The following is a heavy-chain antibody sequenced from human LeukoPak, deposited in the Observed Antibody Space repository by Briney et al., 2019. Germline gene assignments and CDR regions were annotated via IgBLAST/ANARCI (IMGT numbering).Heavy chain of an antibody. V-gene: IGHV1-18*01. J-gene: IGHJ4*02. D-gene: IGHD2/OR15-2a*01. CDR1: GYTFTSYS. CDR3: ARGIYSYSTPFDY. Sequence: ASVKVSCKASGYTFTSYSITWVRQAPGQGLESMGWISAYNGSTNYAQKFQGRVTMTRDRTISTVYMELSSLGSDDTAVYYCARGIYSYSTPFDYWGQGTLVTVSS. CDR2: ISAYNGST.